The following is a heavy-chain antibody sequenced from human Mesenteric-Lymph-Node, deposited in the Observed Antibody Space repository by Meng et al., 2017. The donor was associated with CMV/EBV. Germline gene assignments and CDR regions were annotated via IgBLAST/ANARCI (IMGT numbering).Heavy chain of an antibody. Sequence: SETLSLTCTVSGYSISSGSYWGWIRQPPGRGLEWIGSIYHTESTNYNPSLKSRVSISVDTSKNQLSKNQYSLKLSSVTAADTAAYYCARGRNRVSSWYVIWGQGTLVTVSS. CDR3: ARGRNRVSSWYVI. CDR2: IYHTEST. D-gene: IGHD6-13*01. J-gene: IGHJ4*02. CDR1: GYSISSGSY. V-gene: IGHV4-38-2*02.